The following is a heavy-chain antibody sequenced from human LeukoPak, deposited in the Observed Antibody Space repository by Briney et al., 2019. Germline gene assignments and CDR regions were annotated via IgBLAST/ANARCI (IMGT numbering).Heavy chain of an antibody. CDR2: IYPGDSDT. CDR3: ARRPGLPYCSGGSCYSDGMDV. CDR1: GYSFTSYW. Sequence: GESLKISCKGSGYSFTSYWIGWVRQMPGKGLEWMGIIYPGDSDTRYSPSFQGQVTISADKSISTAYLQWSSLKASDTAMYYCARRPGLPYCSGGSCYSDGMDVWGQGTTVTVSS. V-gene: IGHV5-51*01. D-gene: IGHD2-15*01. J-gene: IGHJ6*02.